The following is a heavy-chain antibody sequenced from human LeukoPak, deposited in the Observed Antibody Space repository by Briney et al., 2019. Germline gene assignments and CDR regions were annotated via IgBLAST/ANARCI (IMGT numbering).Heavy chain of an antibody. CDR2: VSGSGDST. D-gene: IGHD6-6*01. CDR3: AKQGASGLTARSNH. CDR1: GFTFSSYA. Sequence: PGGSLRLSCAASGFTFSSYAMSWVRQAPGKGLEWVSGVSGSGDSTYYADSVKGRFTVSRDNSKNTLDLQMNSLRAEDTAVYYCAKQGASGLTARSNHWGQGTLVTVSS. J-gene: IGHJ5*02. V-gene: IGHV3-23*01.